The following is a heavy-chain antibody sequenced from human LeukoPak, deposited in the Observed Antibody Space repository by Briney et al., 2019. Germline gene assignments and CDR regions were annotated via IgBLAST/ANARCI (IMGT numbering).Heavy chain of an antibody. V-gene: IGHV3-33*01. CDR1: GFTFSSYG. J-gene: IGHJ2*01. Sequence: GGSLRLSCAASGFTFSSYGMHWVRQAPGKGLEWVALIWNDGSDMSYADSVKGRFTISRDNSKNTLDLQMNSLRAEDMAVYYRARGPWASGTQITSLDLWGRGTLVTVSS. D-gene: IGHD3-10*01. CDR3: ARGPWASGTQITSLDL. CDR2: IWNDGSDM.